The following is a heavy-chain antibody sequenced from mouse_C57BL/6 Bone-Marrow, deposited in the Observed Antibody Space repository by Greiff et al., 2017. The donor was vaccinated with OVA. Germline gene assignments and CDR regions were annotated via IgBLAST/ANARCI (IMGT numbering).Heavy chain of an antibody. J-gene: IGHJ4*01. V-gene: IGHV1-54*01. CDR3: ARPFDRGAMDY. D-gene: IGHD3-2*01. CDR2: INPGSGGT. Sequence: QVQLQQSGAELVRPGTSVKVSCKASGYAFTNYLIEWVKQRPGQGLEWIGVINPGSGGTNYNEKFKGKATLTADKSSSTAYMQLSSLTSEDSAVYFCARPFDRGAMDYWGQGTSVTVSS. CDR1: GYAFTNYL.